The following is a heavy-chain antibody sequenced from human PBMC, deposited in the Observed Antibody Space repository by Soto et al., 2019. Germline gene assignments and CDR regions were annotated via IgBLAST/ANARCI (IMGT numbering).Heavy chain of an antibody. J-gene: IGHJ6*03. D-gene: IGHD1-1*01. CDR3: ARGSWDDVTGHYYMDV. V-gene: IGHV6-1*01. CDR1: GDSVSSNSAA. Sequence: SQALSLTCDISGDSVSSNSAAWNWIRQTPSRGLEWLGRTYYRSKWYINYAVSVKSRITVNPDTSKNQFSLQLNSVTPEDTAVYYCARGSWDDVTGHYYMDVWGKGTTVTVSS. CDR2: TYYRSKWYI.